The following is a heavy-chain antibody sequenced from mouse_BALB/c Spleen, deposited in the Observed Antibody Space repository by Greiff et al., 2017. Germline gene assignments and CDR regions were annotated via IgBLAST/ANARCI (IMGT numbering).Heavy chain of an antibody. Sequence: VQLQQPGAELVKPGASVKLSCKASGYTFTSYWMHWVKQRPGQGLEWIGEIDPSDSYTNYNQKFKGKATLTVDKSSSTAYMQLSSLTSEDSAVYYCARGDGTWYFDVWGAGTTVTVSS. CDR2: IDPSDSYT. D-gene: IGHD2-1*01. J-gene: IGHJ1*01. V-gene: IGHV1-69*02. CDR1: GYTFTSYW. CDR3: ARGDGTWYFDV.